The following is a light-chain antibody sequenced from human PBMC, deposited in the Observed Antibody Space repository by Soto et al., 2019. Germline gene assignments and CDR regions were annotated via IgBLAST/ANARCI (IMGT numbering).Light chain of an antibody. CDR3: SSYTISSTVV. CDR1: SSDVGGYNF. V-gene: IGLV2-14*01. Sequence: QSVLTQPASVSGSPGQSITISCTGTSSDVGGYNFVSWYQQHPGKAPKLMIYDVSGRPSGVSNRFSGSKSGNTASLTISGLQAEDEADYYCSSYTISSTVVFGGGTKLTVL. J-gene: IGLJ2*01. CDR2: DVS.